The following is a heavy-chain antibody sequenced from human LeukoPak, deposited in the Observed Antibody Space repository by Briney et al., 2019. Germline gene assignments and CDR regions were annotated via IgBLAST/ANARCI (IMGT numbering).Heavy chain of an antibody. J-gene: IGHJ4*02. CDR2: IIPIFGTA. D-gene: IGHD2-15*01. CDR3: ARDRLGYCSGGSCYSGYFDY. Sequence: SVKVSCKASGGTFSSYAISWVRQAPGQGLEWMGGIIPIFGTANYAQKFQGRVTIIADESTSTAYMELSSLRSEDTAVYYCARDRLGYCSGGSCYSGYFDYWGQGTLVTVSS. V-gene: IGHV1-69*13. CDR1: GGTFSSYA.